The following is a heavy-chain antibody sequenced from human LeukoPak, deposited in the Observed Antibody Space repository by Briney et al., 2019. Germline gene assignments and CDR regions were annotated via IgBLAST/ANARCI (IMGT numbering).Heavy chain of an antibody. D-gene: IGHD1-14*01. CDR1: LDSTTSNF. CDR2: IHRSGSP. J-gene: IGHJ6*02. Sequence: SETLSLTCTVSLDSTTSNFWSWVRQPPGKGLEWIGEIHRSGSPNYNPSLQSRVTISIDRSRNQIVLELSSVTAADTAVYYCARERIRTPYYGMDVWGQGTTVTVSS. CDR3: ARERIRTPYYGMDV. V-gene: IGHV4-4*02.